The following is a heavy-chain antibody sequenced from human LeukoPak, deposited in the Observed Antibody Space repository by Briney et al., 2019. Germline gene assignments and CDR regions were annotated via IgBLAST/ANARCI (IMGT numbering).Heavy chain of an antibody. V-gene: IGHV3-48*03. CDR2: INRSGRTI. CDR1: GFTFSSYE. D-gene: IGHD6-13*01. CDR3: ARIGAGSSRDY. J-gene: IGHJ4*02. Sequence: AGGSLRLSCVASGFTFSSYEMNWVRQAPGKGLEWVSYINRSGRTIYYADSVKGRFTISRDNAKNSLYLQMNSLRAEDTAVYYCARIGAGSSRDYWGQGTLVTVSS.